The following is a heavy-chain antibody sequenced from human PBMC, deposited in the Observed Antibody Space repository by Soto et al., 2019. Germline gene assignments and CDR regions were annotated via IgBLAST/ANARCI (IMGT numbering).Heavy chain of an antibody. J-gene: IGHJ3*02. Sequence: GESLKISCAASGFTFSSYSMNWVRQAPGKGLEWVSSISSSSSYIYYADSVKGRFTISRDNAKNSLYLQMNSLRAEDTAVYYCARDHTPYYSSSWYAFDIWGQGTMVTVSS. CDR2: ISSSSSYI. CDR1: GFTFSSYS. CDR3: ARDHTPYYSSSWYAFDI. V-gene: IGHV3-21*01. D-gene: IGHD6-13*01.